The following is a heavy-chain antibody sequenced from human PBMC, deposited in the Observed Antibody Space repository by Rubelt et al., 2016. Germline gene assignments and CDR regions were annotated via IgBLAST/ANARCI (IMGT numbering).Heavy chain of an antibody. CDR2: IYYSGNI. Sequence: QLQLQESGPGLVKPSETLSLTCTVSGGSISSSSCYWGWIRQPPGKGLEWIGNIYYSGNIYYNPSLKSRVTLSVDTSKNQFSRKCGSVTAADAAVYYCARGSRQLVRSVYWFDPWGQGTLVTVSS. CDR3: ARGSRQLVRSVYWFDP. CDR1: GGSISSSSCY. J-gene: IGHJ5*02. D-gene: IGHD6-13*01. V-gene: IGHV4-39*07.